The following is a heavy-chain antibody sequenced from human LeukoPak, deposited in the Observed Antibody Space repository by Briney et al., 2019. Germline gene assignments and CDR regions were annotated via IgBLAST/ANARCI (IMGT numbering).Heavy chain of an antibody. Sequence: SVKVSCKTSGGTFSTYAISWVRQAPGQGLESMGGIIPIFGTGNYARKFQGRVTITADESTSTAYMELSSLRSEDTAVYYCARGLGDSSGYYYSDNWGQGTLVTVSS. J-gene: IGHJ4*02. D-gene: IGHD3-22*01. CDR2: IIPIFGTG. V-gene: IGHV1-69*13. CDR1: GGTFSTYA. CDR3: ARGLGDSSGYYYSDN.